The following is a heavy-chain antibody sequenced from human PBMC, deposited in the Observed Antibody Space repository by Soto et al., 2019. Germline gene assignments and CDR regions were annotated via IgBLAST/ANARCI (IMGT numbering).Heavy chain of an antibody. CDR3: AKAPDCSGGSCYRYNWFDP. J-gene: IGHJ5*02. D-gene: IGHD2-15*01. Sequence: PGGSLRLSCAASGFTFNSYAMSWVLQAPGKGLEWVSAISGSGGSTYYADSVKGRFTISRDNSKNTLYLQMNSLRAEDTAVYYCAKAPDCSGGSCYRYNWFDPWGQGTLVTVSS. CDR1: GFTFNSYA. V-gene: IGHV3-23*01. CDR2: ISGSGGST.